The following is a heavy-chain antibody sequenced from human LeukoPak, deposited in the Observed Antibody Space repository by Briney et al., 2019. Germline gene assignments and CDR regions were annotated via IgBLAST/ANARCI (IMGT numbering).Heavy chain of an antibody. Sequence: GGSLGLSCAASGFTFSDYYMSWIRQAPGKGLEWISYICDSGRTIYYADSVKGRFTISRDNAKNSVYLQMNNLGAEDTAVYYCARDRLGDYDHSGYYDKWGQGTLVTVSS. V-gene: IGHV3-11*01. D-gene: IGHD3-22*01. CDR2: ICDSGRTI. J-gene: IGHJ4*02. CDR1: GFTFSDYY. CDR3: ARDRLGDYDHSGYYDK.